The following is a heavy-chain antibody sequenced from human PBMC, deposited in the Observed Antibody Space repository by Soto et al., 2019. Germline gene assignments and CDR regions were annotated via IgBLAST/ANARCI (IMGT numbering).Heavy chain of an antibody. D-gene: IGHD2-2*01. V-gene: IGHV1-69*01. CDR3: ARSQGSSTSLEIYYCYYYGMDV. CDR2: IIPISGTA. J-gene: IGHJ6*02. Sequence: QVQLVQSGAEVKKPGSSVKVSCKASGGNFSSYAISWVRQAPGQGLEWMGGIIPISGTANYAQKFQGRVTITADESTSTAYMELSSLRSEDTAVYYCARSQGSSTSLEIYYCYYYGMDVWGQGTTVTVSS. CDR1: GGNFSSYA.